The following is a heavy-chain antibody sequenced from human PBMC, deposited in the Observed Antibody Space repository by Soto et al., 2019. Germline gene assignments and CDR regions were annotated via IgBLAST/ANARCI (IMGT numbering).Heavy chain of an antibody. J-gene: IGHJ4*02. V-gene: IGHV3-30*18. CDR1: GFSFSNYG. Sequence: GGSLRLSCAASGFSFSNYGMHWVRQAPGKGLEWVAVISYDGSNKYYADSVKGRLTISRDNSKNTLYLQMSTLRPDDTAVYYCAKEFSSDYYYVFDYWGQGTLVTVSS. D-gene: IGHD3-22*01. CDR2: ISYDGSNK. CDR3: AKEFSSDYYYVFDY.